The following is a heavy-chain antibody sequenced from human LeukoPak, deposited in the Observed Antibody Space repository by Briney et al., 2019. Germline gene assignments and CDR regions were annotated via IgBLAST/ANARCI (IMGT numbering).Heavy chain of an antibody. CDR3: ARETRWLQLPDWFDP. J-gene: IGHJ5*02. V-gene: IGHV3-11*04. Sequence: PGGSLRLSCAASGFTFSDYYMSWIRQAPGKGLEWVSYISSSGSTIYYAGSVKGRFTISRDNAKNSLYLQMNSLRAEDTAVYYCARETRWLQLPDWFDPWGQGTLVTVSS. CDR1: GFTFSDYY. CDR2: ISSSGSTI. D-gene: IGHD5-24*01.